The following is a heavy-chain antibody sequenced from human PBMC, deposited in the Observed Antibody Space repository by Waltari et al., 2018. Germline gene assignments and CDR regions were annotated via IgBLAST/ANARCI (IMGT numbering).Heavy chain of an antibody. CDR1: GFTFSSYA. Sequence: EVQLVESGGGLVQPGGSLRLSCAASGFTFSSYAMSWVRQARGKGLEWVSAIRGSGGSTYYADSVKGRCTISRDNSKNTLYLQMNSLRAEDTAVYYCAKGGYFHYYYMDVGGKGTTVTVS. CDR3: AKGGYFHYYYMDV. J-gene: IGHJ6*03. CDR2: IRGSGGST. V-gene: IGHV3-23*04. D-gene: IGHD6-13*01.